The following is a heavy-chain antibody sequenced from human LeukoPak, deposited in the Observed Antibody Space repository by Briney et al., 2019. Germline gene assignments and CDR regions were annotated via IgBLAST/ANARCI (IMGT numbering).Heavy chain of an antibody. CDR1: GGSISSGSYY. J-gene: IGHJ6*03. Sequence: SQTLSLTCTVSGGSISSGSYYWGWIRQPAGKGLEWIGRIYTSGSTNYNPSLKSRVTISVDTSKNQFSLKLSSVTAADTAVYYCARDRVVTMIGRRYYYYYYMDVWGKGTTVTVSS. CDR2: IYTSGST. V-gene: IGHV4-61*02. D-gene: IGHD3-22*01. CDR3: ARDRVVTMIGRRYYYYYYMDV.